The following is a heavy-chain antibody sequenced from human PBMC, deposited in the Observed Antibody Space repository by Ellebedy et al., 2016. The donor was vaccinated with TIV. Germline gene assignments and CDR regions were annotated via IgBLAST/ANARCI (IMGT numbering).Heavy chain of an antibody. J-gene: IGHJ4*02. CDR1: GGSVSSGSYY. CDR3: ARGLGDRGVTLGPLRY. Sequence: MPSETLSLTCTVSGGSVSSGSYYWSWIRQPPGKGLEWIGYIYYSGSTNYNPSLKSRVTISVDTSKNQFSLKLSSVTAADTAIYYCARGLGDRGVTLGPLRYWGQGTLVTVSS. V-gene: IGHV4-61*01. D-gene: IGHD3-10*01. CDR2: IYYSGST.